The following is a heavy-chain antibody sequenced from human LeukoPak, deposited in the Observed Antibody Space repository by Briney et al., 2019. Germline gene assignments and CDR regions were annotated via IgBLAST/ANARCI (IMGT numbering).Heavy chain of an antibody. J-gene: IGHJ4*02. CDR2: ISSSGSSI. CDR1: GFTFSSYA. V-gene: IGHV3-21*01. Sequence: GGSLRLSCAASGFTFSSYAVNWVRQAPGKGLEWVSSISSSGSSIYYADSVKGRFTISRDNAKNSLYLQINSLGAEDTAVYYCASQGGFDYWGQGTPVTVSS. CDR3: ASQGGFDY.